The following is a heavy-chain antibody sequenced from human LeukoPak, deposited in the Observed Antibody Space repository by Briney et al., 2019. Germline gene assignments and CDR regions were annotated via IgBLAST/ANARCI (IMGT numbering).Heavy chain of an antibody. D-gene: IGHD3-22*01. CDR2: IIPILGIA. V-gene: IGHV1-69*04. J-gene: IGHJ3*02. CDR1: GGTFSSYA. CDR3: ARGALDYYDSSGYSPAFDI. Sequence: SVKVSCKASGGTFSSYAISWVRQAPGQGLEWMGRIIPILGIANYAQKFQGRVTITADKSTSTACMELSSLRSEDTAVYYCARGALDYYDSSGYSPAFDIWGQGTMVTVSS.